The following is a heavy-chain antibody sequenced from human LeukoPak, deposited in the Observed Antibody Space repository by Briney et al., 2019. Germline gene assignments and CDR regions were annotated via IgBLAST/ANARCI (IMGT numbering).Heavy chain of an antibody. CDR3: ATHSGSYGNVY. Sequence: GGSLRLSCAASGFTFEDYGMSWVRQAPGKGLEWVSGINWNGGSTGYADSVKGRFTISRDNAKNSLYLQMNSLRAEDTALYYCATHSGSYGNVYWGQGTLVTVSS. V-gene: IGHV3-20*04. D-gene: IGHD1-26*01. CDR2: INWNGGST. J-gene: IGHJ4*02. CDR1: GFTFEDYG.